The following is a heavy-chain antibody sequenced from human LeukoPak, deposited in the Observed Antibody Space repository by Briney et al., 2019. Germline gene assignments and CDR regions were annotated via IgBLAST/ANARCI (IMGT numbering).Heavy chain of an antibody. CDR1: GGTFSSYA. J-gene: IGHJ5*02. V-gene: IGHV1-69*05. D-gene: IGHD2-2*01. CDR2: IIPIFGTA. CDR3: ARFGGYCSSTSCDNWFDP. Sequence: SVKVSCKASGGTFSSYAISWVRQAPGQGLEWMGGIIPIFGTANYAQKFQGRVTITTDESTSTAYMELSSLRSEDTAMYYCARFGGYCSSTSCDNWFDPWGQGTLVTVSS.